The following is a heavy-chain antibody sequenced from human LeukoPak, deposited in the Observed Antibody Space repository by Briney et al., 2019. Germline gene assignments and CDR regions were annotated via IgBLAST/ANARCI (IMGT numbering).Heavy chain of an antibody. CDR1: GGSFSGYY. J-gene: IGHJ6*03. D-gene: IGHD3-3*01. V-gene: IGHV4-34*01. CDR2: INHSGST. Sequence: SETLSLTCPVYGGSFSGYYLSWLRQPPGKGREWIGEINHSGSTNYNPSLQSRVTISVDTSKNQFSLKLSSVTAADTAVYYCARLTIFGVAGAPYSYYMDVWGKGTTVTVSS. CDR3: ARLTIFGVAGAPYSYYMDV.